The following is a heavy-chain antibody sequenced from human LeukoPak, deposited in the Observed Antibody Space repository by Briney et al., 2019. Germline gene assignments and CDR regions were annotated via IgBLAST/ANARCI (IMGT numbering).Heavy chain of an antibody. CDR1: GFAFNTYG. D-gene: IGHD7-27*01. Sequence: GGSLRLSCAASGFAFNTYGMSWVRQAPGKGLEWVSALSGSDSKTYYADSVKGRFTISRDNSKNTLYLRVNNLRAEDTAVYYCAKDLHWGLDYWGQGTLLTVSS. V-gene: IGHV3-23*01. CDR3: AKDLHWGLDY. CDR2: LSGSDSKT. J-gene: IGHJ4*02.